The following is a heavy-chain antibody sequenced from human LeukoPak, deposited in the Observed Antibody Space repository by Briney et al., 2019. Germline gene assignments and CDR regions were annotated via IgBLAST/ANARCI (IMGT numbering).Heavy chain of an antibody. CDR1: GYTFTSYA. CDR3: ARGLDYYDSSGQYHIYGSDAFDI. V-gene: IGHV1-3*01. CDR2: INAGNGNT. D-gene: IGHD3-22*01. J-gene: IGHJ3*02. Sequence: GASVKVSCKASGYTFTSYAMHWVRQAPGQRLEWMGWINAGNGNTKYSQKFQGRVTITRDTSANTAYMELSNLRSEDTAVYYCARGLDYYDSSGQYHIYGSDAFDIWGQGTMVTVSS.